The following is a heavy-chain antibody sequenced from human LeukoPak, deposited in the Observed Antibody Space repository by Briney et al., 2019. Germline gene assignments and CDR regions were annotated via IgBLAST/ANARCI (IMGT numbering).Heavy chain of an antibody. CDR2: INPNSGGT. V-gene: IGHV1-2*02. J-gene: IGHJ4*02. CDR3: ARDQYYDSSGLGY. D-gene: IGHD3-22*01. CDR1: GYTFTGYY. Sequence: ASVMVSCKASGYTFTGYYMHWVRQAPGQGLEWMGWINPNSGGTNYAQKFQGRVTMTRDTSTSTVYMELSSLRSEDTAVYYCARDQYYDSSGLGYWGQGTLVTVSS.